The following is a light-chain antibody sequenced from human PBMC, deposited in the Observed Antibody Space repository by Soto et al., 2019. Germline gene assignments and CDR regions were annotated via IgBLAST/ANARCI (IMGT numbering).Light chain of an antibody. CDR3: SSHAGSGAFYV. CDR2: EVT. V-gene: IGLV2-14*01. Sequence: QSVLTQPASVSGSPGQSITISCTGTSSDIGAYDYVSWYQQYPGRVPKLLIHEVTNRPSGVSDRFSGSKSGNTASLTISGRQTEDEADYYCSSHAGSGAFYVFGTGTKLTVL. J-gene: IGLJ1*01. CDR1: SSDIGAYDY.